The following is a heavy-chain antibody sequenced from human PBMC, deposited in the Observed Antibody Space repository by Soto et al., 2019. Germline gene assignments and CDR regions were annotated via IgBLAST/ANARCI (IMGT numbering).Heavy chain of an antibody. V-gene: IGHV1-18*01. J-gene: IGHJ5*01. D-gene: IGHD1-26*01. CDR3: ARDADQWDHRFCDS. CDR1: SSTSIGNG. CDR2: SRADRGHT. Sequence: QIHLAQSGAEVKEPGASVKVSCKASSSTSIGNGFSWVRQAPGQGLEWVGWSRADRGHTNYAQKFQGRVTMTTDISTSTTYMELRSLRSDDTAVYYCARDADQWDHRFCDSWGQGTLVTVSS.